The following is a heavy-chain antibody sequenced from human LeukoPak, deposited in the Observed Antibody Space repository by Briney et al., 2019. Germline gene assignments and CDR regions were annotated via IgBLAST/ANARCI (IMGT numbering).Heavy chain of an antibody. CDR1: GGTFSSYA. Sequence: SVKVSCKASGGTFSSYAISWVRQAPGQGLEWMGRIIPIFGTANYAQKFQGRVTITTDEPTSTAYMELSSLRSEDTAVYYCARDAQYSSSSAYFDYWGQGTLVTVSS. CDR3: ARDAQYSSSSAYFDY. D-gene: IGHD6-6*01. J-gene: IGHJ4*02. CDR2: IIPIFGTA. V-gene: IGHV1-69*05.